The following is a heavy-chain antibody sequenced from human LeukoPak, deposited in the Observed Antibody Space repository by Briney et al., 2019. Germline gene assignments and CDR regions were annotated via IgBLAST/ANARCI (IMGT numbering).Heavy chain of an antibody. CDR1: GYTFTSCD. J-gene: IGHJ5*02. D-gene: IGHD2-15*01. CDR3: ARGRLGYCSGGSCPAQKNWFDP. Sequence: ASVKVSCKASGYTFTSCDINWVRQATGQGLEWMGWMNPNSGNTGYAQKFQGRVTMTRNTSISTAYMELSSLRSEDTAVYYCARGRLGYCSGGSCPAQKNWFDPWGQGTLVTVSS. V-gene: IGHV1-8*01. CDR2: MNPNSGNT.